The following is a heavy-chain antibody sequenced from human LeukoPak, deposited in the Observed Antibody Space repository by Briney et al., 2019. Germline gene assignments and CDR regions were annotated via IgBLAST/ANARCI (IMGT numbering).Heavy chain of an antibody. J-gene: IGHJ6*03. CDR1: GYSISSGYY. Sequence: SETLSLTCTVSGYSISSGYYWGWIRQPPGQGLEWIGSIYHSGSTYYNPSLKSRVTISVDTSKNQFSLKLSSVTAADTAVYYCARTTEGGYTYGYFYYYYMDVWGKGTTVTISS. CDR2: IYHSGST. CDR3: ARTTEGGYTYGYFYYYYMDV. V-gene: IGHV4-38-2*02. D-gene: IGHD5-18*01.